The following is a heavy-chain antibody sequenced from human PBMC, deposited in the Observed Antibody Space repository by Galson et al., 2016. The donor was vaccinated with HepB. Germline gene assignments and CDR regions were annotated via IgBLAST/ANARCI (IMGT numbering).Heavy chain of an antibody. V-gene: IGHV3-73*01. D-gene: IGHD3-9*01. CDR1: GFTFSDAA. Sequence: SLRLSCAASGFTFSDAAIYWVRQASGKGLEWLGRMRSKANNYATAYAAAVKGRFTISRDYSKNKAYLQMNSLKHDDTAVYSRMGYFDSGPWGQGTLVIVSS. CDR2: MRSKANNYAT. CDR3: MGYFDSGP. J-gene: IGHJ5*02.